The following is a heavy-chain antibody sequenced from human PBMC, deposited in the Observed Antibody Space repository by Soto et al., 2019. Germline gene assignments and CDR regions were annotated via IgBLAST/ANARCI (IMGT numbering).Heavy chain of an antibody. J-gene: IGHJ6*02. CDR1: GFIFRDFY. V-gene: IGHV3-11*06. D-gene: IGHD3-3*01. CDR2: ISSSSSST. Sequence: QVQLLESGGGLVKPGGSLRLSRAASGFIFRDFYMSWIRQVPGKGLEWLSKISSSSSSTDYADSVKGRFTISRDNAKNSRYLQMSSLRAEDTAVYYCARDRGGGSIFGGHYGMDVWGQGTTVTVSS. CDR3: ARDRGGGSIFGGHYGMDV.